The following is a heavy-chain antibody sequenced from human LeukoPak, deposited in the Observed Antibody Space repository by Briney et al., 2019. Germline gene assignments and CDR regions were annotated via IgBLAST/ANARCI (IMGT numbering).Heavy chain of an antibody. V-gene: IGHV1-69*06. CDR1: GGTFSSYA. D-gene: IGHD1-26*01. J-gene: IGHJ6*03. CDR3: ARARGGSYPYYYYYYMDV. Sequence: GASVKVSCKASGGTFSSYAISWVRQAPGQGLEWMGGIIPIFGTANYAQKFQGRVTITADKSTSTAYMELSSLRSEDTAVYYCARARGGSYPYYYYYYMDVWGKGTTVTVSS. CDR2: IIPIFGTA.